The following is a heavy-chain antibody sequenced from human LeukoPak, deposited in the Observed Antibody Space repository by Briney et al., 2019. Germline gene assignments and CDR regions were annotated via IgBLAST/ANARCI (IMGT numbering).Heavy chain of an antibody. Sequence: SVKVSCKASGGTFSSYAISWVRQAPGQGLEWMGGIIPIFGTANYAQKFQGRVTITADESTSTAYMELSSLRSEDTAVYYCARHMVRGVMRGSNLDYWGQGTLVTVSS. J-gene: IGHJ4*02. D-gene: IGHD3-10*01. CDR2: IIPIFGTA. CDR3: ARHMVRGVMRGSNLDY. CDR1: GGTFSSYA. V-gene: IGHV1-69*13.